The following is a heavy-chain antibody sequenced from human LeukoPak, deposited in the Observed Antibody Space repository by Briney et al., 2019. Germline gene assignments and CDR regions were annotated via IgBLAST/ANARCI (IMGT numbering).Heavy chain of an antibody. D-gene: IGHD5-24*01. CDR1: GFTFSSYS. CDR3: ARDNRMATLFRYYYMDV. Sequence: GGSLRLSCAASGFTFSSYSMNWVRQAPGKGLEWVSYISSSSSTIYYADSVKGRFTISRDNAKNSLYLQMNSLRAEDTAVYYCARDNRMATLFRYYYMDVWGKGTTVTVSS. CDR2: ISSSSSTI. V-gene: IGHV3-48*01. J-gene: IGHJ6*03.